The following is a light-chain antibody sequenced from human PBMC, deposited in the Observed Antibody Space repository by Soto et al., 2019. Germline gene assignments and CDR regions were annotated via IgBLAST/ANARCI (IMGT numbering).Light chain of an antibody. V-gene: IGLV3-21*02. CDR2: DDS. Sequence: SYELTQPPSVSVAPGQTARITCGGNNIGSKSVHWYQQKPGQAPVLVVYDDSDRPSGIPARFSGSNSGNTATLTISRVEAGDEADYYCQVWDSSSDHRVFGGGTKLTVL. J-gene: IGLJ3*02. CDR1: NIGSKS. CDR3: QVWDSSSDHRV.